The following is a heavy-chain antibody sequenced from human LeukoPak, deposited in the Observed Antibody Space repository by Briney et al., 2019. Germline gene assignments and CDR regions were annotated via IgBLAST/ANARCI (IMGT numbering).Heavy chain of an antibody. CDR3: ARNSGYDVPEDY. CDR1: GGSISSYY. Sequence: PSETLSLTCTVSGGSISSYYWSWIRQPPGKGLEWIGYIYYSGSTYYNPSLKSRVTISVDTSKNQFSLKLSSVTAADTAVYYCARNSGYDVPEDYWGQGTLVTVSS. CDR2: IYYSGST. J-gene: IGHJ4*02. D-gene: IGHD5-12*01. V-gene: IGHV4-30-4*01.